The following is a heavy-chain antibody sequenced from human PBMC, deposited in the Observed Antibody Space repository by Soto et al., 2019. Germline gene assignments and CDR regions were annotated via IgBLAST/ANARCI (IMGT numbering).Heavy chain of an antibody. CDR1: GYTFIKYF. J-gene: IGHJ4*02. Sequence: ASVKVSCKASGYTFIKYFIHWVRQAPGQGLEWMAIAHPTNGETTYAQNFQGRVTVTSDTSTSTVHMELSSLRSEDTAIYYCAREEIGGSGSCYNYWGQGTRVTVS. CDR2: AHPTNGET. V-gene: IGHV1-46*01. D-gene: IGHD2-15*01. CDR3: AREEIGGSGSCYNY.